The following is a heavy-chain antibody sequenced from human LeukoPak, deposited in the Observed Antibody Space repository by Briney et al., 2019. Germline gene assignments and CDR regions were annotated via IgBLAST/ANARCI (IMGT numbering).Heavy chain of an antibody. CDR2: INPNSGGT. CDR3: ARDFVSSSWRRPFDY. J-gene: IGHJ4*02. D-gene: IGHD6-13*01. CDR1: GYTFTGYY. Sequence: ASVKVSCKASGYTFTGYYMHWVRQAPGQGLEWMGRINPNSGGTNYAQKFQGRVTMTRDTSISTAYMERSRLRSDDTAVYYCARDFVSSSWRRPFDYWGQGTLVTVSS. V-gene: IGHV1-2*06.